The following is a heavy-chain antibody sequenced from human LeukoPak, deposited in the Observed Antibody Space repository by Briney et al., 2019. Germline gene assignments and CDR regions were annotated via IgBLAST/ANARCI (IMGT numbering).Heavy chain of an antibody. CDR2: IFTTGSA. D-gene: IGHD7-27*01. V-gene: IGHV4-4*07. Sequence: PSETLSLTCTVSGGFIGTYYWSWIRQPAGKGLEWIGRIFTTGSANYNPSLKSRVTMSLDTSKNLFSLKLNSVTAADTAVYYCVRDGPSWGLLWGQGALVTVSS. CDR3: VRDGPSWGLL. CDR1: GGFIGTYY. J-gene: IGHJ4*02.